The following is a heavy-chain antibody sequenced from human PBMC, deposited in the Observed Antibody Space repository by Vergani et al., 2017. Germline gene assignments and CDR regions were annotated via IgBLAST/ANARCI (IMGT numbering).Heavy chain of an antibody. CDR3: ARRESTIAVNDAFDI. CDR1: GYRFTSYW. Sequence: EVQLVQSGAEVKKPGESLKISCKGSGYRFTSYWIAWVRQMPGKGLEWMGIISPGDSNARYSPSFQGQVTISVDKSISTAYLQWSSVKASDTAMYFCARRESTIAVNDAFDIWGQGTMVTVSS. J-gene: IGHJ3*02. V-gene: IGHV5-51*03. D-gene: IGHD6-13*01. CDR2: ISPGDSNA.